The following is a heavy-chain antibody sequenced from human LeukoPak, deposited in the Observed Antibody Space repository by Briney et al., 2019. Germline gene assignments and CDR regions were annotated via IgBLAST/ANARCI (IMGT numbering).Heavy chain of an antibody. CDR1: GFTFSSYW. J-gene: IGHJ4*02. V-gene: IGHV3-74*01. CDR3: ASGLPRDD. Sequence: QPGGSLRLSCGASGFTFSSYWMHWVRQTPGKGLVWVSRISGDGSITSYADSVQGRFTISRDNAKNTLYLQMNSLRAEDTAVYYCASGLPRDDWGQGTLVTVSS. CDR2: ISGDGSIT. D-gene: IGHD3/OR15-3a*01.